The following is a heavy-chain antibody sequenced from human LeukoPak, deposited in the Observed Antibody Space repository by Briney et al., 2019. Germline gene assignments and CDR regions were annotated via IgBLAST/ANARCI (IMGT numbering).Heavy chain of an antibody. V-gene: IGHV1-18*01. CDR3: ARERGIVGATWGVAFDI. CDR1: GYTFTSYG. J-gene: IGHJ3*02. Sequence: ASVTVSCKASGYTFTSYGTSWVRQAPGQGLEWMGWISAYNGNTNYAQKLQGRVTMTTDTSTSTAYMELRSLRAEDTAVYYCARERGIVGATWGVAFDIWGQGTMVTVSS. CDR2: ISAYNGNT. D-gene: IGHD1-26*01.